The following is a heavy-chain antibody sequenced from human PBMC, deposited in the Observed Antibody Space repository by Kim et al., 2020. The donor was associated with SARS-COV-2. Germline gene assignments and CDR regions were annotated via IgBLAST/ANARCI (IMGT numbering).Heavy chain of an antibody. CDR1: GYTFTGYY. CDR2: INPNSGGT. CDR3: ARSGSGSSGYPDAFDI. Sequence: ASVKVSCKASGYTFTGYYMHWVRQAPGQGLEWMGWINPNSGGTNYAQKFQGRVTMTRDTSISTAYMELSRLRSDDTAVYFCARSGSGSSGYPDAFDIWGQGTMVTVSS. J-gene: IGHJ3*02. D-gene: IGHD3-22*01. V-gene: IGHV1-2*02.